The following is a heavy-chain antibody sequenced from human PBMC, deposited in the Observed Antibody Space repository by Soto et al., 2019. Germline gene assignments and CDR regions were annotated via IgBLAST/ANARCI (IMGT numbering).Heavy chain of an antibody. CDR2: IYPGDSDT. CDR3: SRQRRYGSDWHGMDV. D-gene: IGHD3-9*01. CDR1: RYTFTNYW. J-gene: IGHJ6*02. V-gene: IGHV5-51*01. Sequence: PGESLKISCQGSRYTFTNYWIGWVRQITGQGLEWMGLIYPGDSDTNYSPSFQGQVTISADKAISTTYLHWSSLKASYTAMYYCSRQRRYGSDWHGMDVWGQGTTVTVSS.